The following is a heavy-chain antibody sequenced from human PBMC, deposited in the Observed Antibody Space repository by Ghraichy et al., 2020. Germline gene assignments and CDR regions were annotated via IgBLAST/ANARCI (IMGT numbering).Heavy chain of an antibody. D-gene: IGHD6-19*01. CDR1: GGSISSSSYY. CDR2: IYYSGST. CDR3: ARRRIAVAGTVFDY. V-gene: IGHV4-39*01. Sequence: SETLSLTCTVSGGSISSSSYYWGWIRQPPGKGLEWIGSIYYSGSTYYNPSLKSRVTISVDTSKNQFSLKLSSVTAADTAVYYCARRRIAVAGTVFDYWGQGTLVTVSS. J-gene: IGHJ4*02.